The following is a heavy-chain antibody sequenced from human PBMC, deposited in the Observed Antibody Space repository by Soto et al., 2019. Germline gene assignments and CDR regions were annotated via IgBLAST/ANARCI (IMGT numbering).Heavy chain of an antibody. V-gene: IGHV4-39*01. Sequence: SETLSLTCTVSGGSISSSSYYWGWIRQPPGKGLEWIGSIYYSGSTYYNPSLKSRVTISVDTSKNQFSLKLSSVTAADTAVYYCASSVAGRKNYYYGMDVWGQGTTVT. D-gene: IGHD6-19*01. CDR2: IYYSGST. CDR3: ASSVAGRKNYYYGMDV. CDR1: GGSISSSSYY. J-gene: IGHJ6*02.